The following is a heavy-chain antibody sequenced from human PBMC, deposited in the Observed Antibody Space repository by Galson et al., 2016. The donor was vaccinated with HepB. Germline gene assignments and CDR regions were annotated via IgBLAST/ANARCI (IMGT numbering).Heavy chain of an antibody. Sequence: SLRLSCAASGFTFSRYEMNWVRQAPGKGLEWVSYISSSGTTIYYAGSVKGRFTISRDNAKNSLYLQMNSLRAEDTAVYYCARDRRVGPTPTSLNSWGQGTLVTVSS. V-gene: IGHV3-48*03. CDR2: ISSSGTTI. J-gene: IGHJ4*02. D-gene: IGHD1-26*01. CDR1: GFTFSRYE. CDR3: ARDRRVGPTPTSLNS.